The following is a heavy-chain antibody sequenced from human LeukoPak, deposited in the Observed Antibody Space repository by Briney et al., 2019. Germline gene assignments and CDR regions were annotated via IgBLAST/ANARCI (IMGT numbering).Heavy chain of an antibody. CDR1: GFTFSAYD. J-gene: IGHJ6*04. Sequence: GGPLGLSCAASGFTFSAYDMNWVRQAPGKGLEWVSYISRDSAFVYYADSVKGRLTISRDNAKNSLYLQMESLRGEDTAVYYCARDDASTARASGMDVWGIGATVTVSS. CDR3: ARDDASTARASGMDV. D-gene: IGHD6-6*01. V-gene: IGHV3-21*01. CDR2: ISRDSAFV.